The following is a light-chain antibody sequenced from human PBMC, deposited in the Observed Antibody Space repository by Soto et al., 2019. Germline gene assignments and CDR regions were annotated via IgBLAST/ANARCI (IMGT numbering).Light chain of an antibody. J-gene: IGKJ5*01. Sequence: DIQMTQSPSTLSASVGDRVTITCRASQSISNWLAWYQQKPGKAPKLLIYKASTLESGVPSRFSGSGSGTEFSLTISSLQPDDFAPYYCQQFNTNSLITFGQGTRLENK. CDR1: QSISNW. CDR2: KAS. V-gene: IGKV1-5*03. CDR3: QQFNTNSLIT.